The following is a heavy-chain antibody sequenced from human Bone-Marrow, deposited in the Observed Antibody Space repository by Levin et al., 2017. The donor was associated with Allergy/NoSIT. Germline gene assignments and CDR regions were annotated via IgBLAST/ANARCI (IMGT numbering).Heavy chain of an antibody. CDR3: TRDRGEWGQFYFGY. CDR1: GFTFSAFG. D-gene: IGHD1-26*01. CDR2: ISYDGGHK. Sequence: GESLKISCAASGFTFSAFGMHWVRQPPGRGLEWVAVISYDGGHKFYADSVKGRFTISRDNSKNTHYLQMNSLRAEDTAVYYCTRDRGEWGQFYFGYWGQGILVTVSS. V-gene: IGHV3-33*01. J-gene: IGHJ4*02.